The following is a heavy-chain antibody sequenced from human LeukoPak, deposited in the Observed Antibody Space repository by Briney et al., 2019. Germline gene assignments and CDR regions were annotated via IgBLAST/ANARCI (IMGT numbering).Heavy chain of an antibody. CDR3: AKARVRGVIIPDY. D-gene: IGHD3-10*01. Sequence: GGSLRLSCAAYGFTFSTYAMSWVRHAPGKGLEWVSAVSGSGVSAYYADSVKGSFTIYRDNSKSTMYLQMNSLRAEDTAVYYCAKARVRGVIIPDYWGQGTLVTVSS. CDR1: GFTFSTYA. J-gene: IGHJ4*02. CDR2: VSGSGVSA. V-gene: IGHV3-23*01.